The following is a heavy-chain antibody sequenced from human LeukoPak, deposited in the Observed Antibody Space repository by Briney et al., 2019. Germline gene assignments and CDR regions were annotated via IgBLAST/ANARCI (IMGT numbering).Heavy chain of an antibody. J-gene: IGHJ4*02. CDR1: GFPFSDHH. Sequence: PGGSLSLSCAASGFPFSDHHMDWARQAPGKGREWVGRTKNKAKSYTTEYAASVKGRFTISRDASKSSLYLQMNSLKTDYTAVYYCVAMIRGRGYWGQGTRVTVSS. D-gene: IGHD3-10*01. V-gene: IGHV3-72*01. CDR2: TKNKAKSYTT. CDR3: VAMIRGRGY.